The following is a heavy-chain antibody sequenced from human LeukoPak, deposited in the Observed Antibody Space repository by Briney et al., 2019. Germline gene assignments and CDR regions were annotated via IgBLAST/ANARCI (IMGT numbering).Heavy chain of an antibody. V-gene: IGHV4-59*12. CDR1: GGSLSNYY. CDR3: ARASQTLGYCSSTSCYKDKRYNWFDP. CDR2: IYYSGST. D-gene: IGHD2-2*01. Sequence: PSETLSLTCTVSGGSLSNYYWSWIRQPPGKGLEWIGYIYYSGSTYYNPSLKSRVTISVDTSKNQFSLKLSSVTAADTAVYYCARASQTLGYCSSTSCYKDKRYNWFDPWGQGTLVTVSS. J-gene: IGHJ5*02.